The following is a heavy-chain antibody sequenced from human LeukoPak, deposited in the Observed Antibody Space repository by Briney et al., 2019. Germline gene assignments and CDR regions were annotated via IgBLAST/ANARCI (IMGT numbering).Heavy chain of an antibody. CDR3: ARAPYSGYDFLTDY. J-gene: IGHJ4*02. CDR2: IYYSGST. CDR1: GGSISSGGYY. Sequence: SETLSLTCTVSGGSISSGGYYWSWIRQHPGKGLEWIGYIYYSGSTYYNPSLKSRVTISVDTSKNQFSLKLSSVTAADTAVYYCARAPYSGYDFLTDYWGQGTLVTVSS. D-gene: IGHD5-12*01. V-gene: IGHV4-31*03.